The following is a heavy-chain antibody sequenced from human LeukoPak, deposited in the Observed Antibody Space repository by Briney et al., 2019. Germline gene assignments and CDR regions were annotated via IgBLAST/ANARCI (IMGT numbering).Heavy chain of an antibody. CDR3: ARLGLLRGNY. D-gene: IGHD1-26*01. CDR1: GDSISSSSYY. Sequence: PSETLSLTCTVSGDSISSSSYYWGWIRQPPGKGLEWIGEINHSGSTNYNPSLKSRVTISVDTSKNQFSLKLSSVTAADTAVYYCARLGLLRGNYWGQGTLVTVSS. CDR2: INHSGST. V-gene: IGHV4-39*07. J-gene: IGHJ4*02.